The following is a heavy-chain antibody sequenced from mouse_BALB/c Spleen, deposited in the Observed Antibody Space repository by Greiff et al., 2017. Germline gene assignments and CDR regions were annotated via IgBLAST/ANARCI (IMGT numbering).Heavy chain of an antibody. CDR2: IWAGGST. CDR1: GFSLTSYG. CDR3: ARNLYYGNYEGAMDY. Sequence: VHLVESGPGLVAPSQSLSITCTASGFSLTSYGVHWVRQPPGKGLEWLGVIWAGGSTNYNSALMSSLSTSKDNSKSHVFFKMNSLQADDTAIYYCARNLYYGNYEGAMDYWGQGTSVTVSS. J-gene: IGHJ4*01. D-gene: IGHD2-1*01. V-gene: IGHV2-9*02.